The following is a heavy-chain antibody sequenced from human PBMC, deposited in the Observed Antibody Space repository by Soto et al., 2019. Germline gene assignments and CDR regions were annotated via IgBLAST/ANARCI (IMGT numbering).Heavy chain of an antibody. CDR1: GGTFSSYA. J-gene: IGHJ6*02. CDR3: ARVGGYSYGPTTYYYYGMDV. D-gene: IGHD5-18*01. V-gene: IGHV1-69*06. Sequence: SVKVSCTASGGTFSSYAISWVRQAPGQGLEWMGGIIPIFGTANYAQKFQGRVRITAEKSTSTAYMELSSLRSEETAVYYGARVGGYSYGPTTYYYYGMDVWGQGTTVTVSS. CDR2: IIPIFGTA.